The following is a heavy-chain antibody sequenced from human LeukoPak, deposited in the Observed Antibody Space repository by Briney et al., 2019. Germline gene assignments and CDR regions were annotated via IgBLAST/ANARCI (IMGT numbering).Heavy chain of an antibody. CDR3: ARGTLKAAATDFDY. J-gene: IGHJ4*02. Sequence: GGSLRLSCAASGFTFDDYGMSWVRQAPGKGLEWVSGINWNGGSTGYADSVKGRYTISRDNAKNSLYLQMNSLRAEDTALYYCARGTLKAAATDFDYWGQGTLVTVSS. CDR1: GFTFDDYG. CDR2: INWNGGST. D-gene: IGHD6-13*01. V-gene: IGHV3-20*04.